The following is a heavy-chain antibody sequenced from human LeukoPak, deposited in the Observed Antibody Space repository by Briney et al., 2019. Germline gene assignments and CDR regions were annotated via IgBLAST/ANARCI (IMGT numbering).Heavy chain of an antibody. V-gene: IGHV3-7*01. Sequence: GGSLRLSCAASGFTFSSYRMSWVRQAPGKGLEWVANIKEDGSKKYYVDSVKGRFTISRDNAKNSLFLQMNSLRDEDTATYYCVRDLVWDTGRVDYWGQGTLVTVSS. CDR1: GFTFSSYR. J-gene: IGHJ4*02. CDR3: VRDLVWDTGRVDY. CDR2: IKEDGSKK. D-gene: IGHD3/OR15-3a*01.